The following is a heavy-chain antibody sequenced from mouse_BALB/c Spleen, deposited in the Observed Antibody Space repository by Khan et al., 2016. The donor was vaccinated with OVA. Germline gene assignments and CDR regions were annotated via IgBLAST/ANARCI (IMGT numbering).Heavy chain of an antibody. J-gene: IGHJ2*01. CDR3: ASSLLRDFDY. CDR2: INTETGEP. CDR1: GYTFTDYS. Sequence: QIQLVQSGPELKKPGETVKISCKASGYTFTDYSMHWVKQAPGKGLKWMGWINTETGEPTYADDFKGRFAFSLETSASTAYLQINNLKNEDTATYFCASSLLRDFDYWGQGTTLIVSS. D-gene: IGHD1-2*01. V-gene: IGHV9-2-1*01.